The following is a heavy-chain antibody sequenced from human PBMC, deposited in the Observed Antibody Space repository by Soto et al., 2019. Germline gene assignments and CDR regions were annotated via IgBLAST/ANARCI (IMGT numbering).Heavy chain of an antibody. J-gene: IGHJ6*02. CDR1: GGSIRSYY. CDR3: ARGPRGYVYYHGMDV. D-gene: IGHD3-10*01. CDR2: IDTSGTT. V-gene: IGHV4-4*07. Sequence: SETLSLTCTVSGGSIRSYYVSWIRQSAGKGLEWIGRIDTSGTTNYNPSLKSRVTMSVDASKNHFSLNLSSVTAAGTAVYYCARGPRGYVYYHGMDVWGQGTTVTVSS.